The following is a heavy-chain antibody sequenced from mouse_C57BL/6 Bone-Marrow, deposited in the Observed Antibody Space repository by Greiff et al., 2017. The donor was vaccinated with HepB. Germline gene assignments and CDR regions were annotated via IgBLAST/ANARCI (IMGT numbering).Heavy chain of an antibody. D-gene: IGHD2-4*01. CDR1: GYTFTDYE. Sequence: VQLQQSGAELVRPGASVTLSCKASGYTFTDYEMHWVKQTPVHGLEWIGAIYPETGGTAYNQKFKGKAILTADKSSSTAYMELRSLTSEDSAVYYCTLIYYDYPAWFAYWGQGTLVTVSA. CDR2: IYPETGGT. J-gene: IGHJ3*01. V-gene: IGHV1-15*01. CDR3: TLIYYDYPAWFAY.